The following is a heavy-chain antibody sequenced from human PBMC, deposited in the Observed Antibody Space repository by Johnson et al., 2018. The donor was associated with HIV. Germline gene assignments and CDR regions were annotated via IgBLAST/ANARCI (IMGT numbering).Heavy chain of an antibody. CDR1: GFTVSSNY. CDR2: ISGSGGST. J-gene: IGHJ3*02. Sequence: VQLVESGGGVVQPGRSLRLSCAASGFTVSSNYMSWVRQAPGKGLEWVSVISGSGGSTYYADSVKGRFTISRDNSKNTLYLQMNSLRAEDTAVYYCAKGATYYYGSGSYYTGSAFDIWGQGTMVTVSS. CDR3: AKGATYYYGSGSYYTGSAFDI. D-gene: IGHD3-10*01. V-gene: IGHV3-23*04.